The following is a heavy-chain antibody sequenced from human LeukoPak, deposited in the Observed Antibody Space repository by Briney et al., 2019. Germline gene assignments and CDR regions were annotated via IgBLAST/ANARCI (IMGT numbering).Heavy chain of an antibody. CDR1: GYSFTSFC. Sequence: GESLKISWKGSGYSFTSFCIGWVRQMPGKGLEWMGIVYPGDSDTRYSPSFQGQVTISADKSISTAYLQWSSLKASDTAMYYCARHSDYVWGSYRPIRYWGQGTLVTVSS. V-gene: IGHV5-51*01. D-gene: IGHD3-16*02. CDR3: ARHSDYVWGSYRPIRY. J-gene: IGHJ4*02. CDR2: VYPGDSDT.